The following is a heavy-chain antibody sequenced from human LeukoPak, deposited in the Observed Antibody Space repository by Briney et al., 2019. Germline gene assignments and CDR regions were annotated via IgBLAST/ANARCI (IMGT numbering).Heavy chain of an antibody. D-gene: IGHD3-10*01. J-gene: IGHJ6*04. CDR2: ISYDGSNK. V-gene: IGHV3-30*03. CDR1: GFTFSSYG. CDR3: ARDYGSGSYYQSYYYYGMDV. Sequence: PGRSLRLSCAASGFTFSSYGMHWVRQAPGKGLEWVAVISYDGSNKYYADSVKGRFTISRDNSKNTLYLQMNSLRAEDTAVYYCARDYGSGSYYQSYYYYGMDVWGKGTTVTVSS.